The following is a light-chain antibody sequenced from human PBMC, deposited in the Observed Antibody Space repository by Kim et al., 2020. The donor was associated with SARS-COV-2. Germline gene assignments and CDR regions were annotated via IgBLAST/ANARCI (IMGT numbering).Light chain of an antibody. CDR2: KND. J-gene: IGLJ2*01. V-gene: IGLV1-47*01. CDR3: GAWDDSLSGVL. CDR1: NSNIGSNY. Sequence: ELTQPPSASGTPGQRVTISCSGMNSNIGSNYVYWYQQSPGTAPKLLIYKNDLRPSGVPDRFSGSKSGTSASLAISGLRSEDEAEYFCGAWDDSLSGVLFGGGTQLTVL.